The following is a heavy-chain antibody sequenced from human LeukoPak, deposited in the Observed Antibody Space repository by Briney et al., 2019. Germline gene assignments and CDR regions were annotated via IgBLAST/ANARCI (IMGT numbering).Heavy chain of an antibody. Sequence: GGSLRLSCAASGFTFNTYGMSWVRQAPGKGLEWLSALSGSGDRTYYADSVKGRFTISRDNSKNTLYLQMNSLRAEDTAIYYCARAGTAARLGMGFDSWGLGTLVTVSS. CDR1: GFTFNTYG. CDR2: LSGSGDRT. CDR3: ARAGTAARLGMGFDS. D-gene: IGHD6-6*01. J-gene: IGHJ4*02. V-gene: IGHV3-23*01.